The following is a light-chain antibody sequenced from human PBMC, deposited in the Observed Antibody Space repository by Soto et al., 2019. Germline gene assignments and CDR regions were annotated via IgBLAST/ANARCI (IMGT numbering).Light chain of an antibody. CDR2: GAS. CDR1: QSVSSSY. Sequence: EFLFTRSSNTLSFFPRERPTLSCRASQSVSSSYLAWYQQKPGQAPRLLIYGASSRATGIPARFSGSGSGTDFTLTISRLEPEDFAVYYCQQYGSSPLLTFGGGTKVDIK. V-gene: IGKV3-20*01. J-gene: IGKJ4*01. CDR3: QQYGSSPLLT.